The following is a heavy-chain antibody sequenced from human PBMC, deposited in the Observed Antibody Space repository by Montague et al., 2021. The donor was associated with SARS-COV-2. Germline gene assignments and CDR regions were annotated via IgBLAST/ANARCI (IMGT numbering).Heavy chain of an antibody. Sequence: TLSLTCSVSGVSISSGAYYWSWIRQHPGKGLEWTGYIYYNGSTYYNPSLKSRVTIAVDTSKNHFSLKLSSVTTADTAVYYCARSPYYDSSGQMGFDFWGQGTLVTVSS. CDR1: GVSISSGAYY. D-gene: IGHD3-22*01. CDR2: IYYNGST. J-gene: IGHJ4*02. V-gene: IGHV4-31*03. CDR3: ARSPYYDSSGQMGFDF.